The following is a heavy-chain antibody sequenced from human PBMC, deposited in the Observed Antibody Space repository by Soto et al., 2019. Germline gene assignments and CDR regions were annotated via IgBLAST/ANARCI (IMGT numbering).Heavy chain of an antibody. J-gene: IGHJ6*02. V-gene: IGHV1-24*01. D-gene: IGHD3-10*01. Sequence: GASVKVSCKVSGYTLTELSMHWVRQAPGKGLEWMGGFDPEDGETIYAQKFQGRVIMTEDTSTDTAYMELSSLRSEDTAVYYCATWSGVAVIYYYGMDVWGQGTTVTVSS. CDR2: FDPEDGET. CDR3: ATWSGVAVIYYYGMDV. CDR1: GYTLTELS.